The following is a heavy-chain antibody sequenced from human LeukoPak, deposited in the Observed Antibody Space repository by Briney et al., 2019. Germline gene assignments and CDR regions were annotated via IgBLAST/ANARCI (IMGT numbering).Heavy chain of an antibody. V-gene: IGHV3-48*03. CDR3: AELGITMIGGV. CDR1: GFAFSSYE. CDR2: ISSSGSTI. Sequence: GGSLRLSCAASGFAFSSYEMNWVRQAPGKGLEWVSYISSSGSTIYYADSVRGRFTISRDNAKNSLYLQMNSLRAEDTAVYYCAELGITMIGGVWGKGTTVTISS. D-gene: IGHD3-10*02. J-gene: IGHJ6*04.